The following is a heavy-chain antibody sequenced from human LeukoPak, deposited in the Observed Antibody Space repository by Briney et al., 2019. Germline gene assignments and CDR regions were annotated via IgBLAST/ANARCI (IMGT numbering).Heavy chain of an antibody. J-gene: IGHJ4*02. Sequence: GGSLRLSCAASGFTFSSYGMHWVRQAPGKGLEWVAFIRYDGSNKYYADSVKGRFTISRDNSKNTLYLQMNSLRAEDTTVYYCAKDLGYYGSGSYYNQWLFDYWGQGTRVTVSS. CDR1: GFTFSSYG. D-gene: IGHD3-10*01. V-gene: IGHV3-30*02. CDR2: IRYDGSNK. CDR3: AKDLGYYGSGSYYNQWLFDY.